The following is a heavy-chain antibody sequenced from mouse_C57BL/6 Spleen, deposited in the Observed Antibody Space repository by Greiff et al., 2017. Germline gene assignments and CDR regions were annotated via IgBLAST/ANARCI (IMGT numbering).Heavy chain of an antibody. CDR1: GYSFTSYY. V-gene: IGHV1-66*01. CDR3: AYYYGSSYGFAY. Sequence: VQLQQSGPELVKPGASVKISCKASGYSFTSYYIHWVKQRPGQGLEWIGWIYPGSGNTKYNEKFKGKATLTADTSSSTAYKQLSSLTSEDAAVYCCAYYYGSSYGFAYWGQGTLVTVSA. D-gene: IGHD1-1*01. J-gene: IGHJ3*01. CDR2: IYPGSGNT.